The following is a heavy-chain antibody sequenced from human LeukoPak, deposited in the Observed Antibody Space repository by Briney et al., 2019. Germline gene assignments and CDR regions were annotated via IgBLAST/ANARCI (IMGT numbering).Heavy chain of an antibody. CDR3: ARLTYYYDSSGYYWAPSYFDY. Sequence: SETLSLTCTVSGGSISSYYWSCIRQPPGKGLEWIGYIYYSGSTNYNPSLKSRVTISVDTSKNQFSLKLSSVTAADTAVYYCARLTYYYDSSGYYWAPSYFDYWGQGTLVTVSS. V-gene: IGHV4-59*01. D-gene: IGHD3-22*01. J-gene: IGHJ4*02. CDR1: GGSISSYY. CDR2: IYYSGST.